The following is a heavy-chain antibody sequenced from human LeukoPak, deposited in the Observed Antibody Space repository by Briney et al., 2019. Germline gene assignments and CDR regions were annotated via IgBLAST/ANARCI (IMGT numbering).Heavy chain of an antibody. D-gene: IGHD4-17*01. CDR1: DFSFITYA. CDR3: ARDPHTVTTSYYFDY. CDR2: ISGGGDAT. V-gene: IGHV3-23*01. J-gene: IGHJ4*02. Sequence: GSLRLSCAASDFSFITYAMSWVRQAPGKGLEWVSTISGGGDATYYADSVKGRFTISRDNSKNTLYLQMNSLRVEDTAVYYCARDPHTVTTSYYFDYWGQGTLVTVSS.